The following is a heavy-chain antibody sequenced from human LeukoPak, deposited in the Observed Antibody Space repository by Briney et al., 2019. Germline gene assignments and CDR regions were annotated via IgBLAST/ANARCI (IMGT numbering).Heavy chain of an antibody. CDR2: IFSGGGT. J-gene: IGHJ4*02. CDR1: GVTVSSHH. CDR3: VRDAS. Sequence: GGTLRLSCAVSGVTVSSHHMSWVRQAPGKGLEWVSSIFSGGGTYYADSVKGRFIVYRDISKNTLYLQMNSLRAEDTAVYYYVRDASWGQGALVTVSS. V-gene: IGHV3-66*01.